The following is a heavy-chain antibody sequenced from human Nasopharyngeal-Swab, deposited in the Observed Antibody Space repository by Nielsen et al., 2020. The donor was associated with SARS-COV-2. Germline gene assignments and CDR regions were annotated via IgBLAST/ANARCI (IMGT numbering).Heavy chain of an antibody. CDR1: GFTFSTYA. CDR2: IYAGGGNT. Sequence: GGSLRLSCAASGFTFSTYAMTWVSQAQGKGLEWGSTIYAGGGNTWYADSVKGRFTISRDNSKSALYLQMNNLRAEDTAVYHCAQGGKVCGGAICRGDYYYMDVWGKGTTVTVSS. J-gene: IGHJ6*03. V-gene: IGHV3-23*01. CDR3: AQGGKVCGGAICRGDYYYMDV. D-gene: IGHD2-21*01.